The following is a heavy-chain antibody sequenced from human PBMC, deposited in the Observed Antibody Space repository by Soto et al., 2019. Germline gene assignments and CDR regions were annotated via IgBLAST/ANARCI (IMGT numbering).Heavy chain of an antibody. CDR3: ARGPDVTRDFDP. J-gene: IGHJ5*02. Sequence: KQSQTLSLTCAVYGGSFSGYYWSWIRQPPGKGLEWIGEINHSGSTNYNPSLKSRVTISVDTSKNQFSLKLSSVTAADTAVYYCARGPDVTRDFDPWGQGTLVTVSS. V-gene: IGHV4-34*01. CDR1: GGSFSGYY. CDR2: INHSGST. D-gene: IGHD2-21*02.